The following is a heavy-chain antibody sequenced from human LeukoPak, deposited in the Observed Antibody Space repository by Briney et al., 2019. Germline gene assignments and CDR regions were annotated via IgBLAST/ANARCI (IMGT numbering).Heavy chain of an antibody. CDR1: GFTFSSYW. Sequence: GGSLRLSCTASGFTFSSYWMHWVRQAPGKGLVWVSRINSDGSTTTYADSVKGRFTISSDNAKNTLYLQMNSLRVEDTAVYYCARPHTGFDSWGQGTLVTVSS. CDR3: ARPHTGFDS. CDR2: INSDGSTT. J-gene: IGHJ4*02. V-gene: IGHV3-74*01.